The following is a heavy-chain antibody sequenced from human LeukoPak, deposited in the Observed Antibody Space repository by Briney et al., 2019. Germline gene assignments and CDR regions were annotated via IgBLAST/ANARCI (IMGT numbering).Heavy chain of an antibody. V-gene: IGHV4-39*07. CDR1: GGSISSSSYY. CDR2: IYYSGST. Sequence: SETLSLTCTVSGGSISSSSYYWGWIRQPPGKGLEWIGSIYYSGSTYYNPSLKSRVTMSVGTSKNQFSLKLSSVTAADTAVYYCARDQTYYDSSGYSLYAFDIWGQGTMVTVSS. D-gene: IGHD3-22*01. CDR3: ARDQTYYDSSGYSLYAFDI. J-gene: IGHJ3*02.